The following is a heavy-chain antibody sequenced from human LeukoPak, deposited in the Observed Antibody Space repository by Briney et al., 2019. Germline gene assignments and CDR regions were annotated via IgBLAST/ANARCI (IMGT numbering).Heavy chain of an antibody. D-gene: IGHD5-18*01. V-gene: IGHV3-30*02. CDR1: GFSPSTFG. CDR3: ARDRSIQGGFDP. J-gene: IGHJ5*02. Sequence: GGSLRLSCAVSGFSPSTFGVLWVRQAPGKGLQWVAFIRPDGTNKYYRDSVEGRFTLSRDNSKTTLYLQMNSLRPEDTAIYYCARDRSIQGGFDPWGQGTPVTVSS. CDR2: IRPDGTNK.